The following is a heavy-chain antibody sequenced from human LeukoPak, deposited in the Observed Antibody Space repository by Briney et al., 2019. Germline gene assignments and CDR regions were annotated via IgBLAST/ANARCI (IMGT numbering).Heavy chain of an antibody. CDR2: ISYSGST. CDR1: GVSFSPYD. CDR3: ARDVGPSRGFEC. D-gene: IGHD3-10*01. V-gene: IGHV4-59*01. J-gene: IGHJ4*02. Sequence: PSETLSLTCTVSGVSFSPYDWSWIRQAPGKGLEWIGYISYSGSTNYNPSFKSRVTISVDTSKNQFSLKLSSVTAADTAVYYCARDVGPSRGFECWGQGTLVTASS.